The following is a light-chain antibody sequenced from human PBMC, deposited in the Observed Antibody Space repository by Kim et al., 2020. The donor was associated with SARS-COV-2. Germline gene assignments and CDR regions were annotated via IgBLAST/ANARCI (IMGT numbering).Light chain of an antibody. V-gene: IGLV4-69*02. CDR2: LDSDGSH. CDR1: RGHNTYT. J-gene: IGLJ2*01. CDR3: QTWGTGIHVF. Sequence: SVKLTCTPSRGHNTYTIAWHQQQPEKGPRYLMKLDSDGSHIKGAGIPDRFSGSSSGTERYLTISSLQSEDEADYYCQTWGTGIHVFFGGGTQLTVL.